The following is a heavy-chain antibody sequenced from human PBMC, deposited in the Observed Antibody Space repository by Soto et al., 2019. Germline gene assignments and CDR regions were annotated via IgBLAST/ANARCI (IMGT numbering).Heavy chain of an antibody. CDR3: ARGFITIFGVGGETYYFDC. CDR1: GFTVSSNY. Sequence: EVQLVESGGGLVQPGGSLRLSCAASGFTVSSNYMSWVRQAPGKGLEWVSVIYSGGSTYYADSVKGRFTISRDNSKNTLYLQMNSLRAEDTAVYYCARGFITIFGVGGETYYFDCWGQGTLVTVSS. CDR2: IYSGGST. J-gene: IGHJ4*02. V-gene: IGHV3-66*01. D-gene: IGHD3-3*01.